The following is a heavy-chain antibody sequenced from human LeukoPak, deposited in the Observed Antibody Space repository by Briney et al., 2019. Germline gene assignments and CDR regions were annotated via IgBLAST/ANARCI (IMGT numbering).Heavy chain of an antibody. CDR1: GGSFSGYY. Sequence: PSETLSLTCAVYGGSFSGYYWSWIRQPPGKGLEWIGEINHSGSTNYNPSIKSRVTISIDTSKNQFSLKLSSVTAADTAVYYCARVFCSGGSCYFIDYWGQGTLVTVSS. D-gene: IGHD2-15*01. J-gene: IGHJ4*02. CDR3: ARVFCSGGSCYFIDY. V-gene: IGHV4-34*01. CDR2: INHSGST.